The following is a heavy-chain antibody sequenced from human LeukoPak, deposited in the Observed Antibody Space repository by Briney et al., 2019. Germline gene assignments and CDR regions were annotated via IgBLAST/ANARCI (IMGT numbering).Heavy chain of an antibody. CDR2: IYPSGST. D-gene: IGHD3-9*01. J-gene: IGHJ6*02. Sequence: DPSETLSLTCTVSGGSITNYYWSWIRQPAGKGLEWIGRIYPSGSTNYNPSLKSRVTISVDTSKNQFSLKLSSVTAADTAVYYCARGPYYDILTGYYQGYYYYGMDVWGQGTTVTVSS. CDR3: ARGPYYDILTGYYQGYYYYGMDV. V-gene: IGHV4-4*07. CDR1: GGSITNYY.